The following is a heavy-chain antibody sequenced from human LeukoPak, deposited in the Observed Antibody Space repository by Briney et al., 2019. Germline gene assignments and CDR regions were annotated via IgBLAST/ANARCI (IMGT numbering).Heavy chain of an antibody. CDR2: INHSGST. J-gene: IGHJ4*02. Sequence: SDTLSLTCAVYGGSFSGYYWSWIRQPPGKGLEWIGEINHSGSTNYNPSLKSRVTISVDTSKNQFSLKLSSVTAADTAVYYCARRSRRSIWSGFNYWGQGTLVTVSS. V-gene: IGHV4-34*01. D-gene: IGHD3-3*01. CDR3: ARRSRRSIWSGFNY. CDR1: GGSFSGYY.